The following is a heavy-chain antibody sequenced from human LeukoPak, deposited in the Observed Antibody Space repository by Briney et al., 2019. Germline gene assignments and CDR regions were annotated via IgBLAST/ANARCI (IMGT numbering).Heavy chain of an antibody. CDR3: VPEVGYCSFTRCPGDP. J-gene: IGHJ5*02. Sequence: PGGSLRLSCAASGFTFSSYEMNWVRQAPGKGLEWVSYISSSGSTIYYADSVKGRFTISRDNAKNSLYLQMNSLQTEDTAVYYCVPEVGYCSFTRCPGDPWGQGTLVTVSS. CDR1: GFTFSSYE. CDR2: ISSSGSTI. V-gene: IGHV3-48*03. D-gene: IGHD2-15*01.